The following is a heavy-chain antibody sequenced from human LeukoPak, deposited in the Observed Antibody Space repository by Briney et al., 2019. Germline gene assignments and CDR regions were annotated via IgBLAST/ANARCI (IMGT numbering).Heavy chain of an antibody. V-gene: IGHV3-23*01. D-gene: IGHD2-15*01. CDR3: AKDRHCSGESCSSDR. CDR2: LTPDGAPN. Sequence: GGSLRLSCAASGFTFSNYYMSWVRQAPGKGLESVSSLTPDGAPNYHADSVKGRFTISRDNSKSTLSLQLSSLRAEDTALYYCAKDRHCSGESCSSDRWGQGTLGIGSS. J-gene: IGHJ1*01. CDR1: GFTFSNYY.